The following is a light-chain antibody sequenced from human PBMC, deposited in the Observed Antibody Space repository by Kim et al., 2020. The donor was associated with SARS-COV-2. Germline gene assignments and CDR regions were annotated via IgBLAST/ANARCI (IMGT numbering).Light chain of an antibody. V-gene: IGLV3-21*04. Sequence: PEKTATVSGGGNKIGSKSVHWCQQKPGQAPVLVISYDSDRPSGIPGRFSGSNSGNTATLTIRRVEAGDEADYYCQVWDSTIDHRVVFGGGTQLTVL. CDR1: KIGSKS. J-gene: IGLJ3*02. CDR2: YDS. CDR3: QVWDSTIDHRVV.